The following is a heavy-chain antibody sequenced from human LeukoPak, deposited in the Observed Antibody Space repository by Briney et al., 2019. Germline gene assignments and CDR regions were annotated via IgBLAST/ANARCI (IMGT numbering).Heavy chain of an antibody. J-gene: IGHJ4*02. CDR3: ARGKIAVAGTFNY. D-gene: IGHD6-19*01. CDR2: IYYSGST. CDR1: GGSISSYY. Sequence: PSETLSLTCTVSGGSISSYYWSWIRQPPGKGLEWIGYIYYSGSTNYNPHLKSRVTISVDTSKNQFSLKLSSVTAADTAVYYCARGKIAVAGTFNYWGQGTLVTVSS. V-gene: IGHV4-59*12.